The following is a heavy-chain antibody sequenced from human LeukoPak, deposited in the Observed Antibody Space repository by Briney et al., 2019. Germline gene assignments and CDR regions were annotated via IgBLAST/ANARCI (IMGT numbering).Heavy chain of an antibody. D-gene: IGHD6-19*01. CDR2: IYYSGTT. V-gene: IGHV4-31*03. J-gene: IGHJ4*02. CDR1: RGSISSGGNY. Sequence: SQTLSLTCTVSRGSISSGGNYWSWIRQYPGKGLEWIGYIYYSGTTYYNPSLESRVTISLDTSKNQFSLKLSSVTAADTAVYYCARRGAVAGYFDYWGQGTLVTASS. CDR3: ARRGAVAGYFDY.